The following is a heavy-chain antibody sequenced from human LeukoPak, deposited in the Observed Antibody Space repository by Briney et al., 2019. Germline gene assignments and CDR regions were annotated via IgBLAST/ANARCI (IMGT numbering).Heavy chain of an antibody. V-gene: IGHV3-30*04. CDR1: GFTFSAYG. CDR3: ARERRSNGYNYKDY. Sequence: GGSLRLSCAVSGFTFSAYGMPWVRQAPGKGLEWVAVISYDGSYQAYADSVKGRFTVSRDSSKNTLYLQLNSQRPEDTGLYYCARERRSNGYNYKDYWGQGTQVSVSS. CDR2: ISYDGSYQ. J-gene: IGHJ4*02. D-gene: IGHD5-24*01.